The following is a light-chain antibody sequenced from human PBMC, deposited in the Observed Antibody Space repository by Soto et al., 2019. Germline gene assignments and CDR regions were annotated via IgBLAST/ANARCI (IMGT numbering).Light chain of an antibody. V-gene: IGKV3-15*01. Sequence: EIVMTQSPATLSVSPGERATLSCRASQSVSSNLAWYQQKPGQAPRLLIYGASTRATGIPARFSGSGSGTKFTRTISSLQCEDFGVYYCQLYNNWPPRFTFGPGTKVDIK. J-gene: IGKJ3*01. CDR2: GAS. CDR3: QLYNNWPPRFT. CDR1: QSVSSN.